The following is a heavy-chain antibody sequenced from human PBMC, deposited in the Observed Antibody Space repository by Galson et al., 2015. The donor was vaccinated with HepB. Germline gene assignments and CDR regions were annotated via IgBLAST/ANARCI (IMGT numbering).Heavy chain of an antibody. CDR2: TYYRSRWYK. D-gene: IGHD6-19*01. J-gene: IGHJ3*02. CDR3: ARDQGIVGYRSGWSDAFDI. CDR1: GDSVSSNRAA. V-gene: IGHV6-1*01. Sequence: CAISGDSVSSNRAAWNWIRQSPSRGLEWLGRTYYRSRWYKDYAVSVKSRITINPDTSKNQVSLQLNSVTPEDTAVYYCARDQGIVGYRSGWSDAFDIWGQGTMVTVSS.